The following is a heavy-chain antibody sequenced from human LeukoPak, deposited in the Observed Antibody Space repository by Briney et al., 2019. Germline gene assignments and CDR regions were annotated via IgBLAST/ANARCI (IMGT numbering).Heavy chain of an antibody. CDR1: GFTFSSYA. CDR3: AERGKVVVAGTGGYYYYGMDV. CDR2: ISGSGGST. D-gene: IGHD6-19*01. Sequence: TGGSLRLSCAASGFTFSSYAMSWVRQAPGKGLEWVSAISGSGGSTYYADSVKGRFTISRDNSKNTLYLQMNSLRAEDTAVYYCAERGKVVVAGTGGYYYYGMDVWGQGTAVTVSS. J-gene: IGHJ6*02. V-gene: IGHV3-23*01.